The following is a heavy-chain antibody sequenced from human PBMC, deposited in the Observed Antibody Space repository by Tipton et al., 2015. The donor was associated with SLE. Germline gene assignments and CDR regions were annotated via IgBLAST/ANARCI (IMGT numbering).Heavy chain of an antibody. D-gene: IGHD5-12*01. J-gene: IGHJ4*02. Sequence: QSGAEVKKPGASVKVSCKASGYTFTSYDINWVRQATGQGLEWMGWMNPNSGNTGYAQKFQGRVTITADTSTDTAYMELSSLTSEDTAVYYCLSGPNWGQGTLVTVSS. CDR2: MNPNSGNT. CDR1: GYTFTSYD. V-gene: IGHV1-8*03. CDR3: LSGPN.